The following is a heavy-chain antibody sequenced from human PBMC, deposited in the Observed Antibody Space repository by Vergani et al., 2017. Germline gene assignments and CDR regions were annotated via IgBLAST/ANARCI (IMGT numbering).Heavy chain of an antibody. J-gene: IGHJ2*01. V-gene: IGHV4-39*01. CDR3: ASGKYYSDSTSHFRGKYFDV. D-gene: IGHD3-16*01. CDR2: IYNSGNG. Sequence: QMQLQESGPGLVKASETLSLTCPVPGDSIISRSYYWGWIRQPPGKGLEWIGSIYNSGNGDSSSSLKSRVTISSDTSKNQFSLRLTSVTAADTAVYYCASGKYYSDSTSHFRGKYFDVWGRGTLVTVSS. CDR1: GDSIISRSYY.